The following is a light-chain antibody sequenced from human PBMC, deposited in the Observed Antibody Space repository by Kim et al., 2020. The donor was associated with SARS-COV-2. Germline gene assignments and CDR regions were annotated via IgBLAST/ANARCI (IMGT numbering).Light chain of an antibody. CDR3: AAWDDSLNGAV. J-gene: IGLJ2*01. CDR1: SSNIESNT. Sequence: QAVVTQPPSASGTPGQRVTISCSGSSSNIESNTVNWFQQLPGTAPKLLIYSNNHRSSGVPDRFSGSKSGTSASLAISGLQSEDEAVYYCAAWDDSLNGAVFGGGTQLTVL. V-gene: IGLV1-44*01. CDR2: SNN.